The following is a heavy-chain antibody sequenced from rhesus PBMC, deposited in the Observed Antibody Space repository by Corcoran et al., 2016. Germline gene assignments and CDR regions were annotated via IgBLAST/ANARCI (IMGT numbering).Heavy chain of an antibody. CDR1: GFTFSSYG. CDR2: INSGGGIT. J-gene: IGHJ4*01. CDR3: AKPKYCTGSGCPYFDY. D-gene: IGHD2-21*01. Sequence: EVQLVETGGGLVQPGGSLKLSCAASGFTFSSYGMSWVRQAPGKGLEWFSAINSGGGITYYSYSVKGRFTISRDNSKNTLSLQMNSLRAEDTAVYYCAKPKYCTGSGCPYFDYWGQGVLVTVSS. V-gene: IGHV3S5*01.